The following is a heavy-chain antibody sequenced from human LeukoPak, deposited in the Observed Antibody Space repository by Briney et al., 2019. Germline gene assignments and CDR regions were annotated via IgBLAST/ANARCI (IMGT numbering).Heavy chain of an antibody. V-gene: IGHV1-69*01. J-gene: IGHJ4*02. D-gene: IGHD5-12*01. Sequence: SVKVSCKVSGGTFSSYPISWVRQAPGRGLEWMGEITPIFGEAQNAEKFQGRVTITADEPTSTVYMELASLRLDDTAMYYCARNSRVASTSGLNYWGQGTLVTVSS. CDR3: ARNSRVASTSGLNY. CDR1: GGTFSSYP. CDR2: ITPIFGEA.